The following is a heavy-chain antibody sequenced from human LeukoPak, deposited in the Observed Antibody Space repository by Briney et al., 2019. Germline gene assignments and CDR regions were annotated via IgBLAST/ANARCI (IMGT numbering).Heavy chain of an antibody. Sequence: GETLTLSCPASGFSCSEYYMSWMRQAPGKGLEWVSYISSNGSTIYYADSVKGRFTISRDNAKNSLYLQMNSLRAEDTAVYYCARVGGAYSSSWYSHYWGQGTLVTVSS. CDR3: ARVGGAYSSSWYSHY. V-gene: IGHV3-11*01. CDR2: ISSNGSTI. J-gene: IGHJ4*02. D-gene: IGHD6-13*01. CDR1: GFSCSEYY.